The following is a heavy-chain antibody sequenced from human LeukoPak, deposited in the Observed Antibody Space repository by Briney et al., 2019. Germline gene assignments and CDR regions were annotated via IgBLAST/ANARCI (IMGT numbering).Heavy chain of an antibody. CDR3: AREQGDYYDSSGSGFDP. V-gene: IGHV4-61*08. CDR2: IYYSGST. CDR1: GDSISSGGDY. J-gene: IGHJ5*02. D-gene: IGHD3-22*01. Sequence: SETLSLTCTVSGDSISSGGDYWNWIRQRPGTGLEWIGYIYYSGSTNYNPSLKSRVTISVDTSKNQFSLKLSSVTAADTAVYYCAREQGDYYDSSGSGFDPWGQGTLVTVSS.